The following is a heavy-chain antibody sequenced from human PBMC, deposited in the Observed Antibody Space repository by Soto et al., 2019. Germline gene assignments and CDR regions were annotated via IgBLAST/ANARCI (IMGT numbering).Heavy chain of an antibody. V-gene: IGHV4-39*01. CDR2: LYYTGTT. J-gene: IGHJ5*02. CDR3: GAYVSRAHCYDWFDP. D-gene: IGHD3-22*01. Sequence: SETLSLTCSVSGGSIGSSSYYFGWIRQPPGKGLEWIGSLYYTGTTNYNSSLKSRVTISADKSQNQFSLRLSSVTAADTAVYYCGAYVSRAHCYDWFDPWGQGTLVTVSS. CDR1: GGSIGSSSYY.